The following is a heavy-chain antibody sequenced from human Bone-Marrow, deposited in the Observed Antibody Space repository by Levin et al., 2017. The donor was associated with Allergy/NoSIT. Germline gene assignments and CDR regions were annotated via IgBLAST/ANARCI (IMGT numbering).Heavy chain of an antibody. CDR2: TWFDGGNK. CDR3: AREFEEYYFDN. V-gene: IGHV3-33*01. Sequence: GGSLRLSCAASGFTFGSYGMHWVRQAPGKGLEWVSFTWFDGGNKQYADSVQGRFTISRDNSKNTLYLQMNSLTAEDTAVYYCAREFEEYYFDNWGQGTLVTVSS. J-gene: IGHJ4*02. CDR1: GFTFGSYG.